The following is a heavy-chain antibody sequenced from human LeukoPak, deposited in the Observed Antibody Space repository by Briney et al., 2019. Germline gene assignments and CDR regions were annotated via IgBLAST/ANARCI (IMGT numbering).Heavy chain of an antibody. CDR2: ISYDGSNK. CDR1: GFTFSSYA. CDR3: ATESRDYVGAWFDP. Sequence: PGRSLRLSCAASGFTFSSYAMHWVRQAPGKGLEWVAVISYDGSNKYYADSVKGRFTISRDNSKNTLYLQMNSLRSEDTAVYYCATESRDYVGAWFDPWGQGTLVTVSS. D-gene: IGHD1-26*01. V-gene: IGHV3-30-3*01. J-gene: IGHJ5*02.